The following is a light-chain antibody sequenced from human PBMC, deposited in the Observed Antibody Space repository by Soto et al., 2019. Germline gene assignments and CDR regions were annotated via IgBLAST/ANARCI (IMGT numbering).Light chain of an antibody. CDR2: DAS. CDR3: QQRSNWPFT. Sequence: EIVLTQSPATLSLSPGERATLSCRASQSVSSYLAWYQQKPGQAPRLLIYDASNRATGIPARFSGSGSGADFPLTIGSLEPEGFAVYYCQQRSNWPFTFGPATKVDIK. CDR1: QSVSSY. J-gene: IGKJ3*01. V-gene: IGKV3-11*01.